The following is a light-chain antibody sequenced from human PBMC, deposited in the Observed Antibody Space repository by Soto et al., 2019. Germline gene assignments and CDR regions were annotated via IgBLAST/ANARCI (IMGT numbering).Light chain of an antibody. J-gene: IGLJ2*01. CDR1: NIGSKS. CDR3: QVWDSSSDHVV. Sequence: SYELTQPPSVSVAPGKTARITCGGNNIGSKSVHWYQQKPGQAPVLVIYYDSDRPSGIPERVSGSNSGNTATLTISRVEAGDEGDYYCQVWDSSSDHVVFGGGTKLTVL. CDR2: YDS. V-gene: IGLV3-21*04.